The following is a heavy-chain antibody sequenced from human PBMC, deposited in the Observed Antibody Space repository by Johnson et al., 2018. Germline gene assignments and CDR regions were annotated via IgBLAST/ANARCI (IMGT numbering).Heavy chain of an antibody. Sequence: QVQLQESGPGLVKPSETLSLTCSVSGGSISSYDWSWIRQPPGKGLEWIGYIDKSGNTDYDPSLKSRVTISVDTSKNQFSRKLTSVPAADTAVSYCARGGTHHDYWRQGTLVTVSS. J-gene: IGHJ4*02. CDR1: GGSISSYD. CDR3: ARGGTHHDY. V-gene: IGHV4-59*01. CDR2: IDKSGNT. D-gene: IGHD2-15*01.